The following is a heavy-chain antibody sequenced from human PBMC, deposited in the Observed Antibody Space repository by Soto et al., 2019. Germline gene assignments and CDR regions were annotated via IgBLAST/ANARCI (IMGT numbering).Heavy chain of an antibody. J-gene: IGHJ2*01. CDR1: GGSISSGGYY. Sequence: SETLSLTCTVSGGSISSGGYYWSWIRQHPGKGLEWIGYIYYSGITYYNPSLKSRVTISVDTSTNQFSLKLSSVTAADTAAYYCSRYLGVEVAATPVYPGLWGRGALVNVSS. CDR3: SRYLGVEVAATPVYPGL. CDR2: IYYSGIT. V-gene: IGHV4-31*03. D-gene: IGHD2-15*01.